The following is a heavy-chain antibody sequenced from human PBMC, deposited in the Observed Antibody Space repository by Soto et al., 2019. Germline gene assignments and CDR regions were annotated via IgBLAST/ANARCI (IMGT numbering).Heavy chain of an antibody. Sequence: ASVKVSCKASGYPFTTDGINWVRQAPGQGLEWMGWIIVSNGYTNYAQNLQGRVTMTADTSTNVAYMELRSLRYDDTAVYYCTRENAAAASPTLDYWGHGALVAVSS. V-gene: IGHV1-18*01. J-gene: IGHJ4*01. CDR3: TRENAAAASPTLDY. D-gene: IGHD6-13*01. CDR1: GYPFTTDG. CDR2: IIVSNGYT.